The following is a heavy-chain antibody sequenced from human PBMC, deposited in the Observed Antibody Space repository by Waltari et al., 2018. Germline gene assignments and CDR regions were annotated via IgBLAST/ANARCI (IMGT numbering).Heavy chain of an antibody. J-gene: IGHJ6*02. CDR3: ARPHSPKATRGSGMNV. CDR1: GFTFSDFG. V-gene: IGHV3-33*01. CDR2: SWYDGSNK. Sequence: QVQLVESGGGVVQPGKSLRLSCAASGFTFSDFGMHWVRQAPGKGLEWVAVSWYDGSNKYYGDSVKDRFTISRDNSKDTLYLEMNSLRAEDTAVYYCARPHSPKATRGSGMNVWGQGTTVIVSS. D-gene: IGHD1-1*01.